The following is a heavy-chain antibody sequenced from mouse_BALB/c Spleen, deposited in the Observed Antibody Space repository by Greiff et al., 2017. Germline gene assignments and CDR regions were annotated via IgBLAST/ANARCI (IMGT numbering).Heavy chain of an antibody. CDR2: ISSGSSTI. Sequence: EVQVVESGGGLVQPGGSRKLSCAASGFTFSSFGMHWVRQAPEKGLEWVAYISSGSSTIYYADTVKGRFTISRDNPKNTLFLQMTSLRSEDTAMYYCARIYYDYDVGGAMDYWGQGTSVTVSS. CDR1: GFTFSSFG. J-gene: IGHJ4*01. CDR3: ARIYYDYDVGGAMDY. V-gene: IGHV5-17*02. D-gene: IGHD2-4*01.